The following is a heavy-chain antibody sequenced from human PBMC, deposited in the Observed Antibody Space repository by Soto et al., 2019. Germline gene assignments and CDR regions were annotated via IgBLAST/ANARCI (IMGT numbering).Heavy chain of an antibody. J-gene: IGHJ4*02. V-gene: IGHV3-23*01. Sequence: GGSLRLSCVASRFDFSSYEMSWVRRAAGKGLEWVSRVSLTGDRTNYAGSVKGRFTVSRDNFKNALYLEMNSLRAEDTAVYYCADTNYYDSSGYYYWGQGTLVTVS. CDR3: ADTNYYDSSGYYY. D-gene: IGHD3-22*01. CDR2: VSLTGDRT. CDR1: RFDFSSYE.